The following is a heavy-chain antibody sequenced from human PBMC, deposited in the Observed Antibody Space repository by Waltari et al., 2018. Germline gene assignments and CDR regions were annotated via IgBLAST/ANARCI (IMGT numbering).Heavy chain of an antibody. Sequence: QVQLQESGPGLVKPSETLSLTCTVSGYSISSGYYWGWIRQPPGKGLEWIGSIYHSGSTYYNPALKSRVTISVDTSKNQFSLKLSSVTAADTAVYYCARGSRFLEWLLLGYFDYWGQGTLVTVSS. J-gene: IGHJ4*02. CDR2: IYHSGST. D-gene: IGHD3-3*01. V-gene: IGHV4-38-2*02. CDR3: ARGSRFLEWLLLGYFDY. CDR1: GYSISSGYY.